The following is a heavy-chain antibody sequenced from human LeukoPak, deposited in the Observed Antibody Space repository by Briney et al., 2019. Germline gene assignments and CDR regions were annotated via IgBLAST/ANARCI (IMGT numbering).Heavy chain of an antibody. Sequence: SVKVSCKASGYTFTNYYMHWVRQAPGQGLEWMGLIHPNDGDTKYPQEFQDRVTITRDTSTSTVYMELSSLRSEDTAVYYCATYTQSGAQGVSDYWGQGTRVTVSS. D-gene: IGHD3-10*01. J-gene: IGHJ4*02. CDR2: IHPNDGDT. CDR3: ATYTQSGAQGVSDY. V-gene: IGHV1-46*01. CDR1: GYTFTNYY.